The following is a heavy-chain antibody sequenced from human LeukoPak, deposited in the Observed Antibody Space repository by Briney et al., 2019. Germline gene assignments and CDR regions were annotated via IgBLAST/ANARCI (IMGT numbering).Heavy chain of an antibody. Sequence: SETLSLTCTVSGGSISSGDYYWSWIRQPPGKGLEWIGYIYYSGSTYYNPSLKSRVTISVDTSKNQFSLKLSSVTAADTAVYYCARERNSGYAYYYYGMDVWGQGTTVTVSS. V-gene: IGHV4-30-4*01. D-gene: IGHD5-12*01. CDR3: ARERNSGYAYYYYGMDV. CDR1: GGSISSGDYY. CDR2: IYYSGST. J-gene: IGHJ6*02.